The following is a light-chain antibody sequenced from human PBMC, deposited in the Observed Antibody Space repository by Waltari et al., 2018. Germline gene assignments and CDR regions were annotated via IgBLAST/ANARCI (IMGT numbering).Light chain of an antibody. CDR1: QSVSSY. CDR3: HQRSNWPTS. J-gene: IGKJ4*01. Sequence: EIVLTQSPATLSLSPGERATLSCRASQSVSSYLVWYQQKPGQTPRLLIYGASNRATGIPARFSGSGSGTDFTLTISSLESEDFAVYYCHQRSNWPTSFGGGTKVDIK. V-gene: IGKV3-11*01. CDR2: GAS.